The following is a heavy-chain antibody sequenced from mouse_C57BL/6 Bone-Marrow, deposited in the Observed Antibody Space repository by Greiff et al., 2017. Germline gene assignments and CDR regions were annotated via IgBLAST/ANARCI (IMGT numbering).Heavy chain of an antibody. V-gene: IGHV5-17*01. CDR2: ISSGSSTT. J-gene: IGHJ3*01. Sequence: EVKLVESGGGLVKPGGSLKLSCAASGFTFSDYGMHWVRQAPEKGLEWVAYISSGSSTTYYADTVKGRFTISSDNAKNTLFLQMTSLRSEDTAMYYCARDGAYWGQGTLVTVSA. CDR1: GFTFSDYG. CDR3: ARDGAY.